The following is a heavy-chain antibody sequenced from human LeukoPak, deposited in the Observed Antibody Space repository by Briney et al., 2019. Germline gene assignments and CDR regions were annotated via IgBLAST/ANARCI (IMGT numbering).Heavy chain of an antibody. D-gene: IGHD5-12*01. CDR2: INPNSGDT. CDR1: GYTFTDYF. Sequence: ASVRLSFTASGYTFTDYFIHWVRQAPGQGLEWMGWINPNSGDTRYAKKFQGRVTMTRDTSITTAYMELSSLRSDVTAVYYCAGDGFSRYHYHDWLDPWGQGTLVTVSS. V-gene: IGHV1-2*02. CDR3: AGDGFSRYHYHDWLDP. J-gene: IGHJ5*02.